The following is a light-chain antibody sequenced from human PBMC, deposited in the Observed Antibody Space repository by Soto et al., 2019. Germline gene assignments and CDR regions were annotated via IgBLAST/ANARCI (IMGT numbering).Light chain of an antibody. J-gene: IGKJ5*01. CDR3: QQLNSFPIT. CDR1: QGISSY. CDR2: AAS. Sequence: DIQLTQSASYLSASVGDRVTITCRASQGISSYLAWYQQKPGKAPKLLIYAASTLQSGVPSRFSGSGSGTEFTLTISSLQPEDFATYYCQQLNSFPITFGQGTRLEIK. V-gene: IGKV1-9*01.